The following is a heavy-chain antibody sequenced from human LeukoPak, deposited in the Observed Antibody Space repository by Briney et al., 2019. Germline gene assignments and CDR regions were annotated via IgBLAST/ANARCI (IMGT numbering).Heavy chain of an antibody. V-gene: IGHV3-30-3*01. J-gene: IGHJ3*02. CDR2: ISYDGSNK. D-gene: IGHD3-3*01. CDR3: AKDRSELYYDFWSGYSSGSAFDI. CDR1: GFTFSSYA. Sequence: GGSLRLSCAASGFTFSSYAMHWVRQAPGKGLEWVTVISYDGSNKYYADSVKGRFTISRDNSKNTLYLQMNSLRAEDTAVYYCAKDRSELYYDFWSGYSSGSAFDIWGQGTMVTVSS.